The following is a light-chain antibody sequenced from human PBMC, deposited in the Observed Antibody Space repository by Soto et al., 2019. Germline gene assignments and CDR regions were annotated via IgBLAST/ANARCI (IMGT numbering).Light chain of an antibody. CDR3: VSWDASLSAWV. J-gene: IGLJ7*01. V-gene: IGLV1-47*01. Sequence: LTQPPSASGTPGQKVTISCSGSNSNIGSDFVFWFQQLPGTAPILLIYRNNQRPSGVPDRFSGSKSGTSASLAISGLRSEDEADYYCVSWDASLSAWVFGGGTQLTVL. CDR2: RNN. CDR1: NSNIGSDF.